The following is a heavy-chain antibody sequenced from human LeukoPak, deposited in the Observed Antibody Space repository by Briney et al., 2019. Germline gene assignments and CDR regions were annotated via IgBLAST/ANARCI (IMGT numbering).Heavy chain of an antibody. CDR2: TYYSGST. CDR1: GGSISSYY. Sequence: SETLSLTCTVSGGSISSYYWSWIRQPPGKGLEWIGYTYYSGSTNYNPSLKSRVTISVDTSKNQFSLKLSSVTAADTAVYYCARARPLYCSGGSCDWFDPWGQGTLVTVSS. CDR3: ARARPLYCSGGSCDWFDP. D-gene: IGHD2-15*01. J-gene: IGHJ5*02. V-gene: IGHV4-59*01.